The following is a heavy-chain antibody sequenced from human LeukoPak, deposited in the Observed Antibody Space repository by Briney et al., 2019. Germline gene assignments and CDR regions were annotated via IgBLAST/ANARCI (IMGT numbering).Heavy chain of an antibody. CDR3: ARVRRGRGSYCDY. V-gene: IGHV4-34*01. Sequence: SETLSLTCAVYGGSFSGYYWSWIRQPPGKGLEWIGEINHSGSTNYNPSLKSRVTISVDTSKNQFSLKLSSVTAADTAVYYCARVRRGRGSYCDYWGQGTLVTVSS. D-gene: IGHD1-26*01. CDR1: GGSFSGYY. CDR2: INHSGST. J-gene: IGHJ4*02.